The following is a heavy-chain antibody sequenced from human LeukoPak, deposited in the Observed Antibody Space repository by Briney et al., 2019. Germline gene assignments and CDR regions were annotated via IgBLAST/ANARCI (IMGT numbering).Heavy chain of an antibody. D-gene: IGHD1-26*01. CDR2: IYRDGSTT. V-gene: IGHV3-74*01. CDR3: AKDRSIGTYYTFDH. CDR1: GFGFSRYW. J-gene: IGHJ4*02. Sequence: PGGSLRLSCAASGFGFSRYWMHWVRQAPGTGLKWVSRIYRDGSTTDYADSVKGRFTVSRDNSKNSLYLQMSSLTAADTAVYYCAKDRSIGTYYTFDHWGQGTLVTVSS.